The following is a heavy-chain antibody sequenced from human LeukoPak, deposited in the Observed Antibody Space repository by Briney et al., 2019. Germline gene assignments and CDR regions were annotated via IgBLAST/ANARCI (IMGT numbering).Heavy chain of an antibody. Sequence: PGGSLRLSCAASGFTFSSYAMHWVRQAPGKGLEWVAVISYDGSNKYYADSVKGRFTISRDNSKSTLYLQMNSLRAEDTAVYYCAKGPSCSSTSCYPDDAFDIWGQGTMVTVSS. CDR1: GFTFSSYA. CDR2: ISYDGSNK. CDR3: AKGPSCSSTSCYPDDAFDI. V-gene: IGHV3-30-3*01. J-gene: IGHJ3*02. D-gene: IGHD2-2*01.